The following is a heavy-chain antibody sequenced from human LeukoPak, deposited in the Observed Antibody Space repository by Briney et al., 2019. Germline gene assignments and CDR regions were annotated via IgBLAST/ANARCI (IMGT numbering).Heavy chain of an antibody. CDR1: GGSITNYY. V-gene: IGHV4-4*07. D-gene: IGHD5/OR15-5a*01. CDR2: IYTSGRT. J-gene: IGHJ4*02. Sequence: SETLSLTCTVSGGSITNYYCNWIRQPAGKGLEWIGRIYTSGRTKYNPSLKSRVTMSVDMSKNEFSLNLSSVTAADTAVYYCATERGIASTPFDYWGQGTLVTVSS. CDR3: ATERGIASTPFDY.